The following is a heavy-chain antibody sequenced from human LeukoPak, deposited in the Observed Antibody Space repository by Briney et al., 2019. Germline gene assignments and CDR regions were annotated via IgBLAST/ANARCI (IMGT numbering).Heavy chain of an antibody. V-gene: IGHV4-39*01. Sequence: SETPSLTCTVSGGSISSSSYYWGWIRQPPGKGLEWIGSIYYSGSTYYNPSLKSRVTISVDTSKNQFSLKLNSVTAADTAVYYCARQSGAVDYWGQGTLVTVSS. CDR3: ARQSGAVDY. CDR1: GGSISSSSYY. D-gene: IGHD3-10*01. J-gene: IGHJ4*02. CDR2: IYYSGST.